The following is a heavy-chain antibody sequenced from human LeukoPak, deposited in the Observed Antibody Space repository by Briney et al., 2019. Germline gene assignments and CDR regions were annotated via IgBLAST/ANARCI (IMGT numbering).Heavy chain of an antibody. CDR3: AREGGSSSWYWGPYYYYYMDV. J-gene: IGHJ6*03. CDR1: GYTFTSYD. V-gene: IGHV1-8*01. D-gene: IGHD6-13*01. Sequence: GASVKVSCKASGYTFTSYDINWVRQATGLGLEWMGWMNPNSGDTGYTQKFQGRVTMTRNTSISTVYMELSSLRSEDTAVYYCAREGGSSSWYWGPYYYYYMDVWGKGTTVTVSS. CDR2: MNPNSGDT.